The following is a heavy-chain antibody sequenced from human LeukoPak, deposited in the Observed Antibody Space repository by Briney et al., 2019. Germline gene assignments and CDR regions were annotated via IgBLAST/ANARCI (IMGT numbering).Heavy chain of an antibody. Sequence: ASVKVSXKASGYTFTGYYMHWVRQAPGQGLEWMGWINPNSGGTNYAQKFQGRVTMTRDTSISTAYMELSRLRSDDTAVYYCARDRTAAITNWFDPWGQGTLVTVSS. D-gene: IGHD2-2*02. CDR2: INPNSGGT. J-gene: IGHJ5*02. CDR1: GYTFTGYY. V-gene: IGHV1-2*02. CDR3: ARDRTAAITNWFDP.